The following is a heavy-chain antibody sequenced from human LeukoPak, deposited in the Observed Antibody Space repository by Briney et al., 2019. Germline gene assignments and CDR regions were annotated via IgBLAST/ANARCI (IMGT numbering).Heavy chain of an antibody. V-gene: IGHV4-61*01. J-gene: IGHJ4*02. CDR1: GGSVSSGSYY. Sequence: KPSETLSLTCTVSGGSVSSGSYYWSWIRQPPGKGLEWIGYIYYSGSTNYNPSLKSRVTISVDTSKNQFSLKLSSVTAADTAVYYCARGRNSDYYDFRSGTSGRVFDYWGQGTLVTVSS. CDR2: IYYSGST. CDR3: ARGRNSDYYDFRSGTSGRVFDY. D-gene: IGHD3-3*01.